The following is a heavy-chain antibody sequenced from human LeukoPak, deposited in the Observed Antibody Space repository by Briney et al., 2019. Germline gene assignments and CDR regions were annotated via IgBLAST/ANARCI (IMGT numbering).Heavy chain of an antibody. D-gene: IGHD1-26*01. Sequence: PSETLSLTCTVSGYSISSGYYWGWIRQPPGKGLEWIGSIYHSGSTYYNPSLKSRVTISVDTSKNQFSLKLSSVTAADTAVYYCARDRWDPSDYYYYYMDVWGKGTTVTISS. J-gene: IGHJ6*03. CDR1: GYSISSGYY. CDR2: IYHSGST. CDR3: ARDRWDPSDYYYYYMDV. V-gene: IGHV4-38-2*02.